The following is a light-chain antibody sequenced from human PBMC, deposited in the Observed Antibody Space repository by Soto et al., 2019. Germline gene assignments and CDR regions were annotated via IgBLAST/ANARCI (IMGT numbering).Light chain of an antibody. V-gene: IGKV3-15*01. Sequence: EIVMTQSPATLSVSPGERATLSCRASQTVSSNLAWYQQQPGQAPRLLIYGVSTRATGVPARFSGSGSGTELTLPISSLESEDFAGYYCQAYKSWPLGFGGGTTVEIK. CDR3: QAYKSWPLG. CDR2: GVS. CDR1: QTVSSN. J-gene: IGKJ4*01.